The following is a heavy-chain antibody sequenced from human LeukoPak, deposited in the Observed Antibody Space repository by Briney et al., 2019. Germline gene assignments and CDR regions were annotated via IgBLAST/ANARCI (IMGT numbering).Heavy chain of an antibody. V-gene: IGHV3-23*01. CDR1: GFTFTSNA. J-gene: IGHJ4*02. Sequence: PGGSLRLSCAASGFTFTSNAMSWVRPAPGEGLEWVSGTSGSGDNTYYADTVKGRFTISRHKSKHTLYLQMNSLRVEDAAVYYCAKAPLGRCTGVICYYIVYWGQGTLVSVSS. CDR2: TSGSGDNT. D-gene: IGHD2-15*01. CDR3: AKAPLGRCTGVICYYIVY.